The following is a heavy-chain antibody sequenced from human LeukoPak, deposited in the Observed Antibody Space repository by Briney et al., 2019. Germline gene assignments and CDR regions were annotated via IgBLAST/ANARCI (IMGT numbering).Heavy chain of an antibody. D-gene: IGHD6-25*01. Sequence: GGSLRLSCVASGFTFSTFFMTWARRAPGKGLEWVSAISGSGGNTYYTDSVKGRFTISRDNSKNTLYLQMNNLRAEDTALYHCAKGGHFDFWGQGALVTVSS. CDR1: GFTFSTFF. CDR3: AKGGHFDF. J-gene: IGHJ4*02. V-gene: IGHV3-23*01. CDR2: ISGSGGNT.